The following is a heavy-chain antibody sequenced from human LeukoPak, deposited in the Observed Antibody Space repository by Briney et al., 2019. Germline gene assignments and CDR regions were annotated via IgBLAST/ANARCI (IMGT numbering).Heavy chain of an antibody. CDR3: ARADYYDSSGYSDY. D-gene: IGHD3-22*01. V-gene: IGHV1-69*05. CDR1: GGTFSSYA. CDR2: IIPIFGTA. J-gene: IGHJ4*02. Sequence: GSSVKVSCKASGGTFSSYAISWVRQAPGQGLEWMGGIIPIFGTANYAQKLQGRVTMTTDTSTSTAYMELRSLRSDDTAVYYCARADYYDSSGYSDYWGQGTLVTVSS.